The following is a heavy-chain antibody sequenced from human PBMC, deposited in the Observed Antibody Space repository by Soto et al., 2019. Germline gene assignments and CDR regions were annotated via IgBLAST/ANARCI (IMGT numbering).Heavy chain of an antibody. CDR2: INHSGST. V-gene: IGHV4-34*01. Sequence: SETLSLTCAVYGGSFSGYYWSWIRQPPGKGLEWIGEINHSGSTNYNPSLKSRVTISVDTSKNQFSLKLSSVTAADTAVYYCAREHSCDSRGYYAVWVQGPLVT. CDR1: GGSFSGYY. D-gene: IGHD3-22*01. J-gene: IGHJ4*02. CDR3: AREHSCDSRGYYAV.